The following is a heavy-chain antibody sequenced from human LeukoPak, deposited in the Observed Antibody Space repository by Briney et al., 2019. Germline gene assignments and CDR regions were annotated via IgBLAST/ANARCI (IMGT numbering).Heavy chain of an antibody. CDR3: AKGSYGSGSYLTY. J-gene: IGHJ4*02. V-gene: IGHV3-9*01. CDR1: GFTFSSYA. Sequence: GGSLRLSCAASGFTFSSYAMHWVRQAPGKGLEWVSGINWNSGFIGYADSVKGRFTISRDNAKNSLFLQMNRLRTEDTALYYCAKGSYGSGSYLTYWGQGTLVTVSS. CDR2: INWNSGFI. D-gene: IGHD3-10*01.